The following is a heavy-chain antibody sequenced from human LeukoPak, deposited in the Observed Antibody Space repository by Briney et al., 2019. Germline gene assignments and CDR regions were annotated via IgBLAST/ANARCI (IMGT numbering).Heavy chain of an antibody. J-gene: IGHJ4*02. V-gene: IGHV3-11*05. D-gene: IGHD5-12*01. CDR2: ISSSSSYT. Sequence: PGGSLRLSCAASGFTFSDYYMSWIRQAPGKGLEWVSYISSSSSYTNYADSVKGRFTISRDNAKNSLYLQMNSLRAEDTALYYCARGPARGYSGYRRFIYYFDYWGQGTLVTVSS. CDR1: GFTFSDYY. CDR3: ARGPARGYSGYRRFIYYFDY.